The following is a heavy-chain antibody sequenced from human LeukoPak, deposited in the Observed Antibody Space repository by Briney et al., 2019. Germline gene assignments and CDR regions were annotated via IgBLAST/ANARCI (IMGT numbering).Heavy chain of an antibody. CDR2: IYSGGST. Sequence: GGSLRLSFAASGFTAISTYMGWVGRAPGKGLEWVSVIYSGGSTYYADSVKGRFTISRDNSKNTLYLQMSSLRVEDTAVYYCARAPDWGQGTLVTVSS. J-gene: IGHJ4*02. CDR3: ARAPD. CDR1: GFTAISTY. V-gene: IGHV3-53*01.